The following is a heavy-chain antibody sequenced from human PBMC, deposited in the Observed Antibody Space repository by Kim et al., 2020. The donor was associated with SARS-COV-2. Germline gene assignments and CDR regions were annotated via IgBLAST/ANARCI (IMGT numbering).Heavy chain of an antibody. V-gene: IGHV3-23*01. Sequence: GGSLRLSCAASGFTFSSYVMSWVRQAPGKGLEWVSVISGGGRITYYTDSVNGRFSISRDNSKNTLYLQMNSLTDEDTAIYYCAKRDNSGWYAFDYWGQGTLVSVSS. CDR1: GFTFSSYV. CDR2: ISGGGRIT. CDR3: AKRDNSGWYAFDY. D-gene: IGHD6-19*01. J-gene: IGHJ4*02.